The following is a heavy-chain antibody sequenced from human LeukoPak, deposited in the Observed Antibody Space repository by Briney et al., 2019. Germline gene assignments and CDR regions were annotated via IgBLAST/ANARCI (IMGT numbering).Heavy chain of an antibody. CDR3: ASLTIFGVVTAFDI. Sequence: SETLSLTCTVSGGSISSYYWSWIRQPPGKGLEWIGYIYYSGSTNYNPSLKSRVTISVDTSKNQLSLKLSSVTAADTAVYYCASLTIFGVVTAFDIWGQGTMVTVSS. CDR2: IYYSGST. J-gene: IGHJ3*02. V-gene: IGHV4-59*01. D-gene: IGHD3-3*01. CDR1: GGSISSYY.